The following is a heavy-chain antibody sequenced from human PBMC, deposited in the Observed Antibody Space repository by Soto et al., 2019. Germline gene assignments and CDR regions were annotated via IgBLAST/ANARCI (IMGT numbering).Heavy chain of an antibody. V-gene: IGHV2-5*01. CDR1: GFSLSTYGVG. J-gene: IGHJ4*02. Sequence: QITLKESGPTLVKPTQTLTLTCNFSGFSLSTYGVGVGWIRQPPGKALEWLALIYWYDDTRFSPSLNIRLAITKDTSKSEVVLTMPHMDPVDTATYYCANRPGFSMAFDYWGAGSLVTVSS. CDR2: IYWYDDT. D-gene: IGHD3-10*01. CDR3: ANRPGFSMAFDY.